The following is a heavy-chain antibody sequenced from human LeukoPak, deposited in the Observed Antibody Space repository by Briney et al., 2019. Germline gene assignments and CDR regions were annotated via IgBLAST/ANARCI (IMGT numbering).Heavy chain of an antibody. CDR1: GGSIYTYY. CDR3: AGDSAYAGIDY. V-gene: IGHV4-59*01. J-gene: IGHJ4*02. CDR2: IYYGRTT. D-gene: IGHD5-12*01. Sequence: PSETLSLTCTVSGGSIYTYYWSWIRQPPGKELEWIGYIYYGRTTNYNPSLKSRVTISVDTSKNQFSLRLSSVTASDTAMYYCAGDSAYAGIDYWGQGTLVTVSS.